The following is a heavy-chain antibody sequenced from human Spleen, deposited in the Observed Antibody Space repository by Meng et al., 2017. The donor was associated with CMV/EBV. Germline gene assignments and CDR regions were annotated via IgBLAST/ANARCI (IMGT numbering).Heavy chain of an antibody. J-gene: IGHJ4*02. V-gene: IGHV3-23*01. Sequence: GESLKISCAASGFSFSNYGMAWVRQAPGKGLEWVSVISDSGSSTHYGDSVKGRFTISRDNAKNSLYLQMNSLRAEDTALYYCAKDRYYDNLYYFDYWGQGTLVTVSS. CDR2: ISDSGSST. D-gene: IGHD3-9*01. CDR3: AKDRYYDNLYYFDY. CDR1: GFSFSNYG.